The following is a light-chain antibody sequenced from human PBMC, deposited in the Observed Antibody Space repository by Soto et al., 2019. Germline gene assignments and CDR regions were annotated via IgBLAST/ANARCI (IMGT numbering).Light chain of an antibody. V-gene: IGKV3-11*01. CDR3: QQRSNWPST. Sequence: EIVLTQSPATLSLSPGERATLSCRASQSVSGYLAWYQQKPGQAPRLLMYDASNRATGLPARFSGSGSGTEFTLTISSLEPEDFAVYYCQQRSNWPSTFGGGTKVEIK. CDR1: QSVSGY. J-gene: IGKJ4*01. CDR2: DAS.